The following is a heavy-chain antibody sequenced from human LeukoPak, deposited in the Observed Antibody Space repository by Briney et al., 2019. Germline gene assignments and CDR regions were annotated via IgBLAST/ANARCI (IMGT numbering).Heavy chain of an antibody. CDR1: GASISSTTYY. Sequence: PSETLSLTCTVSGASISSTTYYWGWIRQPPRKGLEWIASIYYSGSTNYNPSLKSRVTISVDTSKNQFSLKLSSVTAADTAVYYCARGSRWLQLWYFDYWGQGTLVTVSS. CDR3: ARGSRWLQLWYFDY. CDR2: IYYSGST. D-gene: IGHD5-24*01. J-gene: IGHJ4*02. V-gene: IGHV4-39*07.